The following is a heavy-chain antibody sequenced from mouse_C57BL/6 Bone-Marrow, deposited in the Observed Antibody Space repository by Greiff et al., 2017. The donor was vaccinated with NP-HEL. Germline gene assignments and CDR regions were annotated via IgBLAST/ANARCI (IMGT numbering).Heavy chain of an antibody. D-gene: IGHD2-3*01. J-gene: IGHJ1*03. V-gene: IGHV1-78*01. CDR1: GYTFTDHT. CDR2: IYPRDGST. Sequence: QVQLQQSDAELVIPGASVKISCKVSGYTFTDHTIHWMKQRPEQGLEWIGYIYPRDGSTKYNEKFKGKATLTADKSSSTAYMQLNSLTSEDSAVYFWAREGDGYYPHWYFDVWGTGTTVTVSS. CDR3: AREGDGYYPHWYFDV.